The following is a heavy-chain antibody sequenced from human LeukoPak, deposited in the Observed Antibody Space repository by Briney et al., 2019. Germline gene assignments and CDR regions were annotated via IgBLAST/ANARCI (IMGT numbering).Heavy chain of an antibody. Sequence: PSETLSLTCAVSGYSISSGYYWGWIRQPPGKGLEWIGSIYHSGSTYYNPSLKSRVTISVDTSKNQFSLKLSSVTAADTAVYYCARHRDCSSSDYWGQGTLVTVSS. J-gene: IGHJ4*02. CDR2: IYHSGST. CDR3: ARHRDCSSSDY. CDR1: GYSISSGYY. D-gene: IGHD6-6*01. V-gene: IGHV4-38-2*01.